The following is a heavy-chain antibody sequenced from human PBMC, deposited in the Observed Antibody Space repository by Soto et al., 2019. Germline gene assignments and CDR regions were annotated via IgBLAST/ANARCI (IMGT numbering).Heavy chain of an antibody. Sequence: QVQLVESGGDLVKPGGSLRLSCAASGYTFSDYYMSWIRQAPGKGQEWISYIDTSGTKIYYADSVKGRFTITRDNAKNSLYLEMNSLRDEDTAVYYCASHYDMWSGYLSPVDYWGQGTLVTVSS. J-gene: IGHJ4*02. V-gene: IGHV3-11*01. CDR3: ASHYDMWSGYLSPVDY. CDR1: GYTFSDYY. D-gene: IGHD3-3*01. CDR2: IDTSGTKI.